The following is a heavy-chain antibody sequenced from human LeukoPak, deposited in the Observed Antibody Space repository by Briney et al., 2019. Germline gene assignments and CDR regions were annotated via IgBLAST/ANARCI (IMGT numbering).Heavy chain of an antibody. J-gene: IGHJ3*02. CDR2: IESKTDGGTT. V-gene: IGHV3-15*04. CDR1: GFTFDNAW. CDR3: TTPFYSGSGSYYNAFDI. D-gene: IGHD3-10*01. Sequence: GSLRLSCAASGFTFDNAWMSWVRQAPGKGLGWVGRIESKTDGGTTNYAAPVKGRFTISRDDSENTLYLQMNSLKTEDTAVYYCTTPFYSGSGSYYNAFDIWGQGTVVTVSS.